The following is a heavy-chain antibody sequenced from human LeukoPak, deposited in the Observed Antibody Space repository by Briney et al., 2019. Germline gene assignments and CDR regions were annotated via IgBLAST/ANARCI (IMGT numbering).Heavy chain of an antibody. Sequence: PGGSLRLSCAASGFTFRSYAMSWVRQAPGKGLEWVSGISVSGSTYYADSVKGRFTISRDNSKNTLYLQMNSLRAEDTAVYFCARGGGLDVWGQGATVTVSS. CDR1: GFTFRSYA. CDR2: ISVSGST. D-gene: IGHD3-16*01. CDR3: ARGGGLDV. V-gene: IGHV3-23*01. J-gene: IGHJ6*02.